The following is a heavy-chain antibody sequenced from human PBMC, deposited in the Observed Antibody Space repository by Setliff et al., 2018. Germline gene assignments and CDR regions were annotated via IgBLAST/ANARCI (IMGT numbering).Heavy chain of an antibody. V-gene: IGHV4-34*01. D-gene: IGHD2-2*01. CDR2: INHSGST. CDR3: ARKSRNIVVVPAAVIYYYYYYMDV. CDR1: GGSFSGYY. Sequence: PSETLSLTCAVYGGSFSGYYWSWIRQPPGKGLEWIGEINHSGSTNYNPSLKSRVTISVDTSKNQFSLTLSCVTAADTAVYYCARKSRNIVVVPAAVIYYYYYYMDVWGKGTTVTVSS. J-gene: IGHJ6*03.